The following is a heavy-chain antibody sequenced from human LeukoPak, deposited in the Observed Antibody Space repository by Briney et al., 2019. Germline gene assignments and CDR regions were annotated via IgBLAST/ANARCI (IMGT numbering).Heavy chain of an antibody. V-gene: IGHV3-11*01. CDR3: ARDRSHDYYGMDV. CDR1: GSTFSDYY. D-gene: IGHD3-16*02. Sequence: GGSLRLSCAASGSTFSDYYMSWIRQAPGKGLEWVSYISSSGSTIYYADSVKGRFTISRDNAKNSLYLQMNSLRAEDTAVYYCARDRSHDYYGMDVWGQGTTVTVSS. CDR2: ISSSGSTI. J-gene: IGHJ6*02.